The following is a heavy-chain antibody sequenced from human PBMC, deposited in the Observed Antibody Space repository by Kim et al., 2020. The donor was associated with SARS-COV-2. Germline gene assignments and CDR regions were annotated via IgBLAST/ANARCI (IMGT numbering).Heavy chain of an antibody. CDR2: INHSGST. V-gene: IGHV4-34*01. CDR1: GGSFSGYY. CDR3: ARVIAVAGIYYFDY. D-gene: IGHD6-19*01. Sequence: SETLSLTCAVYGGSFSGYYWSWIRQPPGKGLEWIGEINHSGSTNYNPSLKSRVTISVDTSKNQFSLKLSSVTAADTAVYYCARVIAVAGIYYFDYWGQGT. J-gene: IGHJ4*02.